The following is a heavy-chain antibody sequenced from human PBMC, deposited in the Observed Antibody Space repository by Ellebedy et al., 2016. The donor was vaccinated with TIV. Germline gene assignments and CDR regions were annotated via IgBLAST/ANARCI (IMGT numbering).Heavy chain of an antibody. CDR3: ARGGTVAGTEWFDP. CDR2: IYYSGST. CDR1: GGSISSYY. V-gene: IGHV4-59*01. D-gene: IGHD6-19*01. J-gene: IGHJ5*02. Sequence: SETLSLXXTVSGGSISSYYWSWIRQPPGKGLEWIGYIYYSGSTNYNPSLKSRATISVDTSKNQFSLKLSSVTAADTAVYYCARGGTVAGTEWFDPWGQGTLVTVSS.